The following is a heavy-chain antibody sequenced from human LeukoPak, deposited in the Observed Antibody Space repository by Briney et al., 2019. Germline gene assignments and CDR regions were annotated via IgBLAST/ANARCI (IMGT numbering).Heavy chain of an antibody. CDR3: ARAYCGGDCYFGVNY. V-gene: IGHV3-21*01. CDR2: ISSSSYI. J-gene: IGHJ4*02. Sequence: GGSLRLSCAASGFTFSSYSMNWVRQAPGKGLEWVSSISSSSYIYYADSVKGRFTISRDNAKNSLYLQMNSLRAEDTAVYYCARAYCGGDCYFGVNYWGQGTLVTVSS. CDR1: GFTFSSYS. D-gene: IGHD2-21*02.